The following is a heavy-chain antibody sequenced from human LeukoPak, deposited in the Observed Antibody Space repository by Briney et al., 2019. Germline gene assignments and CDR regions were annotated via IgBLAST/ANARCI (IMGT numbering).Heavy chain of an antibody. D-gene: IGHD5-12*01. CDR1: GFTFSSYA. J-gene: IGHJ4*02. V-gene: IGHV3-23*01. CDR3: AKRRGYDPRIYYFDY. Sequence: PGGSLRPSCAASGFTFSSYAMSWVRQAPGKGLEWVSAISGGGGSTYYADSVKGRFTISRDNSKNTLYLQMNSLRAEDTAVYYCAKRRGYDPRIYYFDYWGQGTLVTVSS. CDR2: ISGGGGST.